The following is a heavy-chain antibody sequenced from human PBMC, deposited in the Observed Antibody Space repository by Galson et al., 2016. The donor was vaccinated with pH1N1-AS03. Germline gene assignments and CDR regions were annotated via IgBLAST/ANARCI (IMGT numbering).Heavy chain of an antibody. CDR1: DYTFTNYG. CDR3: ARDYSTSSQYYYYYYMDV. CDR2: ISTYNGNT. Sequence: SVKVSCKASDYTFTNYGISWVRQAPGQGLEWMGWISTYNGNTNYAQKFQGRVTITTDTSTSTAYMELRSLRSDDTAVYYCARDYSTSSQYYYYYYMDVWGKGTTVTVFS. D-gene: IGHD6-6*01. V-gene: IGHV1-18*01. J-gene: IGHJ6*03.